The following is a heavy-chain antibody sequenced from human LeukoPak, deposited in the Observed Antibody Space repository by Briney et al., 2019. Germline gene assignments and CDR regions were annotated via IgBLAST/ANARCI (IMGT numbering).Heavy chain of an antibody. CDR1: GFTFSSYW. CDR3: ARGEVYSWDYYYYGMDV. J-gene: IGHJ6*02. V-gene: IGHV3-7*01. CDR2: IKQDGSEK. D-gene: IGHD5-18*01. Sequence: GGSLRLSCAASGFTFSSYWMSWVRQAPGKGLEWVANIKQDGSEKYYVDSVKGRFTISRDNAKNSLYLQMNSLRAEDTAVCYCARGEVYSWDYYYYGMDVWGQGTTVTVSS.